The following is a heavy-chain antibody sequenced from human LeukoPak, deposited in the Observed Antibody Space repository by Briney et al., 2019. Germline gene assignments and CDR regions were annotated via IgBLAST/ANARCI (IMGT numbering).Heavy chain of an antibody. CDR3: AKGGPQFFDY. V-gene: IGHV3-23*01. Sequence: GGSLRLSCAVSGFTFSDYAMSWVRQAPGKGLEWVSTISGSGGSTYSADSVKGRFTISRDNSRNTLYLQMNSLRAEDTPIYYCAKGGPQFFDYWGQGTLVTVSS. J-gene: IGHJ4*02. CDR2: ISGSGGST. CDR1: GFTFSDYA. D-gene: IGHD5-24*01.